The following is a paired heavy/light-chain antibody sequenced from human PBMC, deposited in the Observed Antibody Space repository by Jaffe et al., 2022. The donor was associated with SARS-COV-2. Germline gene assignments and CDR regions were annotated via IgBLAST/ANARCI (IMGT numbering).Heavy chain of an antibody. Sequence: QITLKESGPTLVKPTQTLTLTCTFSGFSLSTSGVGVGWIRQPPGKALEWLALIYWDDDKRYSPSLKSRLTITKDTSKNQVVLTMTNMDPVDTATYYCAHRRRRVTGTIGGGPIFDYWGQGTLVTVSS. CDR1: GFSLSTSGVG. CDR3: AHRRRRVTGTIGGGPIFDY. CDR2: IYWDDDK. D-gene: IGHD1-7*01. J-gene: IGHJ4*02. V-gene: IGHV2-5*02.
Light chain of an antibody. Sequence: QSALTQPASVSGSPGQSITISCTGTSSDVGGYNYVSWYQQHPGKAPKLMIYDVSNRPSGVSNRFSGSKSGNTASLTISGLQAEDEADYYCSTGYVFGTGTKVTVL. CDR1: SSDVGGYNY. CDR3: STGYV. CDR2: DVS. V-gene: IGLV2-14*01. J-gene: IGLJ1*01.